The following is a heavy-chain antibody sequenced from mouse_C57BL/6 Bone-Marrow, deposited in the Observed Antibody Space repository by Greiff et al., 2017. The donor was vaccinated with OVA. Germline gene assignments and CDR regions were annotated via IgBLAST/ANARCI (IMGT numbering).Heavy chain of an antibody. CDR2: INPSSGYT. J-gene: IGHJ3*01. V-gene: IGHV1-4*01. CDR1: GYTFTSYT. CDR3: ARDHMSLYGSSSWFAY. D-gene: IGHD1-1*01. Sequence: VQLQQSGAELARPGASVKMSCKASGYTFTSYTMHWVKQRPGQGLEWIGYINPSSGYTKYNQKFKDKATLTADKSSSTAYMQLSSLTSEDSAVYYCARDHMSLYGSSSWFAYWGQGTLVTVSA.